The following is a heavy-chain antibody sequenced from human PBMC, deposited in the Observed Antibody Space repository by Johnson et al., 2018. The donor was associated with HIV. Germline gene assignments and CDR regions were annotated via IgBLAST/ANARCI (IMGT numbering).Heavy chain of an antibody. Sequence: VQLVESGGGLVQPGGSLRMSCVASGFTFSTYGMTWVRQAPGKGLEWVSAISGTGGTTYYADSVRGRFSISRDKSKDTMYLQMSSLRAEDTAVYYCATSHGSSSWSGLDIWGQGTMVTVSS. J-gene: IGHJ3*02. V-gene: IGHV3-23*04. D-gene: IGHD6-13*01. CDR1: GFTFSTYG. CDR3: ATSHGSSSWSGLDI. CDR2: ISGTGGTT.